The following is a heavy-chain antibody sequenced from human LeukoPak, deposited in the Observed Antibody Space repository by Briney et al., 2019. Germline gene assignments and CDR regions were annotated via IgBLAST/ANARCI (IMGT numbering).Heavy chain of an antibody. V-gene: IGHV3-49*03. J-gene: IGHJ3*02. CDR2: IRSKAYGGTT. D-gene: IGHD5-12*01. Sequence: PGGSLRLSCTASGFTFGDYAMSWFRKAPGKGLEWVGFIRSKAYGGTTEYAASVKGRFTISRDDSKSIAYLQMNSLKTEDTAVYYCTRDLGGYSGYGGAFDIWGQGTMVTVSS. CDR1: GFTFGDYA. CDR3: TRDLGGYSGYGGAFDI.